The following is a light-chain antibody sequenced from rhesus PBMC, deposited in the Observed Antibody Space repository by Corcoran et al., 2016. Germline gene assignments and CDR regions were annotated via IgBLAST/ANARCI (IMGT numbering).Light chain of an antibody. CDR3: QHYYDNPLT. CDR1: QNIYSN. CDR2: AAS. V-gene: IGKV1S12*01. J-gene: IGKJ4*01. Sequence: DIQMTQSPSALSASVGDRVTISCRASQNIYSNLAWYQQKPGKAPKLLIYAASSLKTGIPSRFSGSVSWTDFTLTISSLQPEDSAAYYCQHYYDNPLTFGGGTKVEIK.